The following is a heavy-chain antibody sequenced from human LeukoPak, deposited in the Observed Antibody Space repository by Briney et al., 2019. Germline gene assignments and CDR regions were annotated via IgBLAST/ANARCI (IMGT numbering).Heavy chain of an antibody. Sequence: SETLSLTCAVNGGSFSGYYWSWIRQPPGKGLEWIGEINHSGSTNYNPSLKSRVTISVDTSKNQFSLKLSSVTAADTAVYYCARGPLLRWFDFDYWGQGTLVTVSS. V-gene: IGHV4-34*01. D-gene: IGHD4-23*01. J-gene: IGHJ4*02. CDR3: ARGPLLRWFDFDY. CDR1: GGSFSGYY. CDR2: INHSGST.